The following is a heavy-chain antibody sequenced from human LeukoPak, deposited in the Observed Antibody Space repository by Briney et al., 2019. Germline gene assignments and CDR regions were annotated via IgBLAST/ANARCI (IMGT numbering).Heavy chain of an antibody. V-gene: IGHV4-61*02. CDR3: ARDALGLRWLSSRDDAFDI. CDR1: GGSISSGSYY. D-gene: IGHD3-16*02. Sequence: PSETLSLTCTVSGGSISSGSYYWSWIRQPAGKGLEWIGRIYTSGSTNYNPSLKSRVTISVDTSKNQFSLKLSSVTAADTAVYYCARDALGLRWLSSRDDAFDIWGQGTMVTVSS. J-gene: IGHJ3*02. CDR2: IYTSGST.